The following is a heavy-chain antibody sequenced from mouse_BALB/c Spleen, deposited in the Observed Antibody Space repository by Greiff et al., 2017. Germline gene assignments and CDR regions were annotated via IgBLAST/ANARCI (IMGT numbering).Heavy chain of an antibody. J-gene: IGHJ4*01. CDR3: ARDRGMITTGAMDY. CDR2: ISDGGSYT. D-gene: IGHD2-4*01. Sequence: EVHLVESGGGLVKPGGSLKLSCAASGFTFSDYYMYWVRQTPEKRLEWVATISDGGSYTYYPDSVKGRFTISRDNAKNNLYLQMSSLKSEDTAMYYCARDRGMITTGAMDYWGQGTSVTGSS. CDR1: GFTFSDYY. V-gene: IGHV5-4*02.